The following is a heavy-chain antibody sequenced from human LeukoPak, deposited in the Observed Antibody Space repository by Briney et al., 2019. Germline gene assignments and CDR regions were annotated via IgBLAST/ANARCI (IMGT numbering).Heavy chain of an antibody. CDR3: ARVPIAARGDYYYMDV. Sequence: KSSETLSLTCTVSGGSISSYYWSWIRQPPGKGLEWIGYIYYSGSTNYNPSLKSRVTISVDTSKNQFSLKLSSVTAADTAVYYCARVPIAARGDYYYMDVWGKGTTVTVSS. V-gene: IGHV4-59*01. CDR1: GGSISSYY. J-gene: IGHJ6*03. D-gene: IGHD6-6*01. CDR2: IYYSGST.